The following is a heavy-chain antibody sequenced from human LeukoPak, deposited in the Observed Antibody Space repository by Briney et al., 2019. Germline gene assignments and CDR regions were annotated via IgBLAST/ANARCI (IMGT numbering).Heavy chain of an antibody. J-gene: IGHJ4*02. V-gene: IGHV1-58*01. CDR2: IVVGSGNT. CDR1: GFTFTSSA. CDR3: AGVRDGYNAYYFDY. D-gene: IGHD5-24*01. Sequence: GASVKVSCKASGFTFTSSAVQWVRQARGQRLEWIGWIVVGSGNTNYAQKFQERVTITRDMSTSTAYMELSSLRSEDTAVYYCAGVRDGYNAYYFDYWGQGTLVTVSS.